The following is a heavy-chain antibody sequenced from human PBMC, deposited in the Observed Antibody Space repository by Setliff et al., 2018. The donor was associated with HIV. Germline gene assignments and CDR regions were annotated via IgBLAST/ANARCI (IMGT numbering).Heavy chain of an antibody. Sequence: PETLSLTCSVSGASIGSSHYYWGWIRQPPGKGLEWVARIYYNGSPFYNPSLKSRVTISVDTSKNQFSLNLSSVTAADTTVYYCARHCGYSPGQICYYYLDIWGRGTTVTVSS. CDR1: GASIGSSHYY. J-gene: IGHJ6*03. CDR2: IYYNGSP. V-gene: IGHV4-39*01. CDR3: ARHCGYSPGQICYYYLDI. D-gene: IGHD5-18*01.